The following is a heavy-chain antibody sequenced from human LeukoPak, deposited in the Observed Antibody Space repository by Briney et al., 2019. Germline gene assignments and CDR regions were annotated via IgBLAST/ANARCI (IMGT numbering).Heavy chain of an antibody. J-gene: IGHJ5*02. CDR2: IYYSGST. V-gene: IGHV4-39*01. D-gene: IGHD3-3*01. CDR1: GGSISSSNW. Sequence: SETLSLTCAVSGGSISSSNWWSWVRQPPGKGLGWIGSIYYSGSTYYNPSLKSRVTISVDTSKNQFSLKLSSVTAADTAVYYCAIFPAPYYDFWSGYPNWFDPWGQGTLVTVSS. CDR3: AIFPAPYYDFWSGYPNWFDP.